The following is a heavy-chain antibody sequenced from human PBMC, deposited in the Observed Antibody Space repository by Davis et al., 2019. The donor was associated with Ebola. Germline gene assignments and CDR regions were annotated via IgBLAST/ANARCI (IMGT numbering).Heavy chain of an antibody. J-gene: IGHJ6*02. V-gene: IGHV3-48*02. CDR3: ARDLLEIVGVLYYYYGMDV. D-gene: IGHD1-26*01. CDR1: GFTFSSYS. Sequence: GESLKISCAASGFTFSSYSMNWVRQAPGKGLEWVSYISSSSSTIYYADSVKGRFTISRDNAKNSLYLQMNSLRDEDTAVYYCARDLLEIVGVLYYYYGMDVWGLGTTVSVSS. CDR2: ISSSSSTI.